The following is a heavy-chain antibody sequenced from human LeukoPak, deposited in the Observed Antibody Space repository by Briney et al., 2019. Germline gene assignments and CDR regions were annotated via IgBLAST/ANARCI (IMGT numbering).Heavy chain of an antibody. CDR2: ISSSGSTI. V-gene: IGHV3-48*03. D-gene: IGHD2-15*01. J-gene: IGHJ3*01. CDR3: ARARSGGFLG. Sequence: SGGSLRLSCAASGFTFSSYEMNWVRQAPGKGLEWVSYISSSGSTIYYADSVKGRFTISRDNAKNSLYLQMNSLRAEDTAVYYCARARSGGFLGWGQGTMVTVSS. CDR1: GFTFSSYE.